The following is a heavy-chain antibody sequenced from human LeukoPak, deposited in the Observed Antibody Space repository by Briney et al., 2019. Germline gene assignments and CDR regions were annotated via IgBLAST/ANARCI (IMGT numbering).Heavy chain of an antibody. J-gene: IGHJ5*02. CDR2: INHSGST. V-gene: IGHV4-34*01. Sequence: NPSETLSLTCAVYGGSFSGYYWSWIRQPPGKGLEWIGEINHSGSTNYNPSLKSRVTISVDTSKNQFSLKLSSVTAADTAVYYCARGVVATISTWGQGTLVTASS. D-gene: IGHD5-24*01. CDR3: ARGVVATIST. CDR1: GGSFSGYY.